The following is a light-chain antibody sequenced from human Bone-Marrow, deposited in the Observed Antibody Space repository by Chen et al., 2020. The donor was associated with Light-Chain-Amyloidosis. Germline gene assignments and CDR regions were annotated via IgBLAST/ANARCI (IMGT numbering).Light chain of an antibody. CDR1: RSNIGKNV. V-gene: IGLV1-44*01. Sequence: QSVLTQPPSASGTPGQMVTISCSGSRSNIGKNVVNWYQRFPGTAPKLLIYKNNQRPSGVPDRLSGSKSGTAASLAISGLQSEDEADYYCAAWDESLNGHWVFGGGTKLTVL. J-gene: IGLJ3*02. CDR2: KNN. CDR3: AAWDESLNGHWV.